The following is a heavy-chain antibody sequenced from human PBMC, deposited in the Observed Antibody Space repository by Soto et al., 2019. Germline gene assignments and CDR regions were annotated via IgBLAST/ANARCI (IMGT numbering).Heavy chain of an antibody. CDR1: GFTFSSYW. D-gene: IGHD5-18*01. CDR3: AGGGPRGYSYGPPNY. Sequence: EVQLVESGGGLVQPGGSLRLSCAASGFTFSSYWMHWVRQAPGKGLVWVSRINSDGSSTSYADSVKGRFTISRDNAKNTLYLQMNSLRGGDTAVYYCAGGGPRGYSYGPPNYWGQGTLVTVSS. V-gene: IGHV3-74*01. J-gene: IGHJ4*02. CDR2: INSDGSST.